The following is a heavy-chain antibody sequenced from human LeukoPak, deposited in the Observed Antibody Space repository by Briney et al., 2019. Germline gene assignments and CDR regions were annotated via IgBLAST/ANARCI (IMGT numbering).Heavy chain of an antibody. V-gene: IGHV1-18*01. CDR1: GYTFTSYG. Sequence: ASVKVSCKASGYTFTSYGISWVRQAPGQGLEWMGWISAYNGNTNYTQKLQGRVTMTTDTSTSTAYMELRSLRSDDTAVYYCARARLLWFGELLSADAFDIWGQGTMVTVSS. CDR2: ISAYNGNT. CDR3: ARARLLWFGELLSADAFDI. D-gene: IGHD3-10*01. J-gene: IGHJ3*02.